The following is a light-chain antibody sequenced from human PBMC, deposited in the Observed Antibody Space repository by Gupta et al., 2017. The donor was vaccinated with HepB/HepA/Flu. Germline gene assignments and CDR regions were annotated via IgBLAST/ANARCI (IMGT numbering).Light chain of an antibody. CDR2: TNN. CDR3: AEWDDSLKGVV. J-gene: IGLJ2*01. Sequence: QSVLTQPPSASGTPGQRVTISCSGSSSNIETNTVHWYQQLPGAAPKLLIYTNNQRPQGVNDRVSCYQPGNYASREIRGLQSEDEAEDYWAEWDDSLKGVVLGGGTQLTVL. CDR1: SSNIETNT. V-gene: IGLV1-44*01.